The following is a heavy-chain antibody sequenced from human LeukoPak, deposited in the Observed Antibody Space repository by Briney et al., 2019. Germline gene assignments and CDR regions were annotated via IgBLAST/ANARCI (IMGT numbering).Heavy chain of an antibody. J-gene: IGHJ4*02. CDR3: ATFQFDY. V-gene: IGHV3-33*01. CDR1: GSTFSSYG. CDR2: IWYDGSNK. Sequence: PGRSLRLSCAASGSTFSSYGMHWVRQAPGKGLEGVAVIWYDGSNKYYADSVKGRFTISRDNSKNTLYLQMNSLRAEDTAVYYCATFQFDYWGQGTLVTVSS.